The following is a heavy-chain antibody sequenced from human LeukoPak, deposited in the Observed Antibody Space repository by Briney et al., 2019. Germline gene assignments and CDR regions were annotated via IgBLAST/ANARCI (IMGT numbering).Heavy chain of an antibody. CDR1: GGSISSGSYY. CDR2: IYTSGST. CDR3: ASKSVYGSGSDAFDI. V-gene: IGHV4-61*02. J-gene: IGHJ3*02. D-gene: IGHD3-10*01. Sequence: SQTLSLTCTVSGGSISSGSYYWSWIRQPAGKGLEWIGRIYTSGSTNYNPSLKSRVTISVDTSKNQFSLKLSSVTAADTAVYYCASKSVYGSGSDAFDIWGQGTMVTVSS.